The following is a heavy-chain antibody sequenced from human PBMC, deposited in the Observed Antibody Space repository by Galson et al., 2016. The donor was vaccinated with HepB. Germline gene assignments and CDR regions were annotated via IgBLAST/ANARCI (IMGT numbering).Heavy chain of an antibody. J-gene: IGHJ5*02. CDR1: GVTFSNYG. CDR3: ARQGDTIGQFDP. V-gene: IGHV3-33*01. D-gene: IGHD3-16*01. CDR2: IWYDGNNK. Sequence: SLRLSCAASGVTFSNYGMHWVRQAPGKGLEWVAFIWYDGNNKNYADSVKGRFTISRDKSKNTLYLQMNSLRVEDTAVYYCARQGDTIGQFDPWGQGTLVTVSA.